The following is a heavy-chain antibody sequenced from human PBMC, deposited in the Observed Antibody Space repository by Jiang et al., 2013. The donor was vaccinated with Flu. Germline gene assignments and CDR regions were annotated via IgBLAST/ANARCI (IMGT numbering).Heavy chain of an antibody. Sequence: AEVKKPGSSVKVSCKASGGTFSSYTISWVRQAPGQGLEWMGRIIPILGIANYAQKFQGRVTITADKSTSTAYMELSSLRSEDTAVYYCARSGYSYGYLDYWGQGTLVTVSS. J-gene: IGHJ4*02. CDR3: ARSGYSYGYLDY. CDR1: GGTFSSYT. V-gene: IGHV1-69*02. CDR2: IIPILGIA. D-gene: IGHD5-18*01.